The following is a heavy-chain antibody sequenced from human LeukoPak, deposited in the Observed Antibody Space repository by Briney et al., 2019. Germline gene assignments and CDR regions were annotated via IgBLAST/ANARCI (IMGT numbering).Heavy chain of an antibody. CDR3: ARSNDGDY. CDR1: GYAFSTYA. J-gene: IGHJ4*02. Sequence: APVKVSCKASGYAFSTYAIHWVRQAPGQRLEWMGWINAGNGNTRYSQKFQGRVTITRDTSASTAYMELSSLTSEDTAVYYCARSNDGDYWGQGTLVTVSS. D-gene: IGHD5-24*01. V-gene: IGHV1-3*01. CDR2: INAGNGNT.